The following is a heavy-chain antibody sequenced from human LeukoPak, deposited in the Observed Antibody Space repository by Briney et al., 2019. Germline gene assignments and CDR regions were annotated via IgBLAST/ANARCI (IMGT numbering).Heavy chain of an antibody. CDR3: ARGGLSYSSSWRAREFDY. Sequence: PSETLSLTCAVYGGSFSGYYWSWIRQPPGKGLEWIGEINHSGSTNYNPSLKSRVTISVDTSKNQFSLKLSSVTAADTAVYYCARGGLSYSSSWRAREFDYCGQGTLVTVSS. CDR2: INHSGST. V-gene: IGHV4-34*01. CDR1: GGSFSGYY. D-gene: IGHD6-13*01. J-gene: IGHJ4*02.